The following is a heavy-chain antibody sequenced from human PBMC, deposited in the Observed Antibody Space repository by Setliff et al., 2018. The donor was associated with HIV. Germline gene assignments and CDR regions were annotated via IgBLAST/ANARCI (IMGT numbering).Heavy chain of an antibody. D-gene: IGHD1-20*01. Sequence: SETLSLTCTVTGGSITTNNYYWGWIRQPPGKGLEWIGTIYYTGHTFYDPSLKSQVTTSVDTSKNQFSLNSLRPEDTAVYYCAKDKGGYNWNYFDYWGPGTQVTVSS. CDR3: AKDKGGYNWNYFDY. CDR1: GGSITTNNYY. J-gene: IGHJ4*02. CDR2: IYYTGHT. V-gene: IGHV4-39*02.